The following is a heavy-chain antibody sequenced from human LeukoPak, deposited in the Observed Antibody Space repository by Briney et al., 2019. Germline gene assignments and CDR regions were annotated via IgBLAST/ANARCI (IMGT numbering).Heavy chain of an antibody. D-gene: IGHD3-22*01. CDR2: ISGSGGST. V-gene: IGHV3-23*01. CDR3: AKGAPDYYDSSGYYSIHFDY. J-gene: IGHJ4*02. Sequence: PGGSLRLSCAASGFTFSSYAMSWVRQAPGKELEWVSAISGSGGSTYYADSVKGRFTISRDNSKNALYLQMNSLRAEDTAVYYCAKGAPDYYDSSGYYSIHFDYWGQGTLVTVSS. CDR1: GFTFSSYA.